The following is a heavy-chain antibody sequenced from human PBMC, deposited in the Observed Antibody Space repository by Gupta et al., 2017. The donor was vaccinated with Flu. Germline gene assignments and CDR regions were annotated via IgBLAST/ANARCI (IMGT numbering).Heavy chain of an antibody. CDR1: GGSISNGGYY. V-gene: IGHV4-31*03. CDR3: ASFHLRYFDRADRWFDS. CDR2: IYSGGSA. D-gene: IGHD3-9*01. J-gene: IGHJ5*01. Sequence: QMQLQESGPGLVKPSQTLSLTCTVSGGSISNGGYYWSWVRQHPGKGLEWIGYIYSGGSAYYNPSLESRLIISVDTSRNQFSLKLNSVTAADTAVYYCASFHLRYFDRADRWFDSWGHGTLVTVSS.